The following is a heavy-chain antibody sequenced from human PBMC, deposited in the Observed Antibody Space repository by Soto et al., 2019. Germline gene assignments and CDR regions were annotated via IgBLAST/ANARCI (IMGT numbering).Heavy chain of an antibody. CDR1: GYTLPELS. D-gene: IGHD3-22*01. J-gene: IGHJ1*01. V-gene: IGHV1-24*01. CDR3: AASYYYDSSGLNKTEYFQH. CDR2: FDPEHGET. Sequence: ASVTVSCKVSGYTLPELSMHWVGQAPGKGLEWMGGFDPEHGETIYAQKFQGRVTMTEDTSTDTAYMELSSLRSEDTAVYYCAASYYYDSSGLNKTEYFQHWGQGTLVTVSS.